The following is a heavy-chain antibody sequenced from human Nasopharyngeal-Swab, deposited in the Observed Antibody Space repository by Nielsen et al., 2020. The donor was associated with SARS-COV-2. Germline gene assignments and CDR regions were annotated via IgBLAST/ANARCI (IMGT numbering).Heavy chain of an antibody. CDR2: INWNGGST. Sequence: GGSLRLSCAASGFTFDDYGMSWVRQAPGKGLEWVSGINWNGGSTGYADSVKGRFTISRDNAKNSLYLQMNSLRAEDTAVYYCARDRLEWLLSYYYYGMDVWGQGTTVTVSS. D-gene: IGHD3-3*01. J-gene: IGHJ6*02. CDR1: GFTFDDYG. V-gene: IGHV3-20*04. CDR3: ARDRLEWLLSYYYYGMDV.